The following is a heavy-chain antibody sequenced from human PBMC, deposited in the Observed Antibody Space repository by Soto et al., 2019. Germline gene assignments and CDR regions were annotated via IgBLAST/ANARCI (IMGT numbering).Heavy chain of an antibody. CDR2: INHSGST. J-gene: IGHJ4*02. CDR3: ARGVDTAMVTYFDY. D-gene: IGHD5-18*01. V-gene: IGHV4-34*01. Sequence: QVQLQQWGAGLLKPSETLSLTCAVYGGSFSGYYWSWIRQPPGKGLEWIGEINHSGSTNYNPSLKSRVPISVDTSKNQFSLKLSSVTAADTAVYYCARGVDTAMVTYFDYWGQGTLVTVSS. CDR1: GGSFSGYY.